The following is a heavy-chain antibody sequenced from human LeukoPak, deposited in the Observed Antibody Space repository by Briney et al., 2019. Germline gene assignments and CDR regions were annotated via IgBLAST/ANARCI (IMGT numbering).Heavy chain of an antibody. D-gene: IGHD6-25*01. V-gene: IGHV4-31*03. Sequence: PSQTLSLTCTVSGGSVSSGGFYWSWLRQHPGKGLEWIGYIYYIGSTYYNPSLKSRVTISVDTSKNQFSLKLSSVTAADTAVYYCARDNRSGYDGAYYFDSWGQGTLVTVSS. CDR2: IYYIGST. CDR3: ARDNRSGYDGAYYFDS. J-gene: IGHJ4*02. CDR1: GGSVSSGGFY.